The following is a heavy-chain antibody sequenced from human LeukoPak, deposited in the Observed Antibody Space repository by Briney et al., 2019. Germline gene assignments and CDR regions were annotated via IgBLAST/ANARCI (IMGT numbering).Heavy chain of an antibody. V-gene: IGHV3-48*03. J-gene: IGHJ4*02. CDR2: ISSSGSTI. CDR3: AKGGGGVLAS. CDR1: GFTFSNYE. Sequence: GGSPRLSCAASGFTFSNYEMNWVRQAPGKGLEWVSYISSSGSTIYYADSVKGRFTIPRDNAKNSLYLQMNSLRAEDTAVYYCAKGGGGVLASWGQGTLVTVSS. D-gene: IGHD3-16*01.